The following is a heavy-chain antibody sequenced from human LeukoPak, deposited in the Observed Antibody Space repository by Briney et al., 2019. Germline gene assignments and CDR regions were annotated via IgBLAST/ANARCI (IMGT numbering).Heavy chain of an antibody. J-gene: IGHJ4*02. CDR2: INHSGST. CDR3: ARGLPTIWGSYRYFFDY. CDR1: GGSFSGYY. Sequence: SETLSLTCAVYGGSFSGYYWRWIRQPPGKGLEWIGEINHSGSTNYNPSLKSRVTISVDTSKNQFSLKLSSVTAADTAVYYCARGLPTIWGSYRYFFDYWGQGTLVTVSS. V-gene: IGHV4-34*01. D-gene: IGHD3-16*02.